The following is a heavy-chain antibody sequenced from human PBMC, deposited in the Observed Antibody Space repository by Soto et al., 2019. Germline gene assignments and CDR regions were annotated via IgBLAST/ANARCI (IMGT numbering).Heavy chain of an antibody. CDR1: GYSFTNYG. V-gene: IGHV1-18*04. Sequence: ASVKVSCKTSGYSFTNYGINWVRQAPGQGLEWMGWISPFTGDTHYTQSLQSRITVTTDTSTNTAYMELRSLRSADTAVYYCARSCSGGSCHSAYWGQGTLVTVSS. J-gene: IGHJ4*02. CDR2: ISPFTGDT. CDR3: ARSCSGGSCHSAY. D-gene: IGHD2-15*01.